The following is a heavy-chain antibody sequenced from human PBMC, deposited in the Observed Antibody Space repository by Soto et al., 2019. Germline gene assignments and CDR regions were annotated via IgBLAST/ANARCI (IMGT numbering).Heavy chain of an antibody. CDR3: ARDRADYDFWSGYS. V-gene: IGHV1-69*08. J-gene: IGHJ5*02. Sequence: QVQLVQSGAEVKKPGSSVKVSCKASGGTFSSYTISWVRQPPGQGLEWMGRIIPILGIANYAQKFQGRVTITADKSTSTAYMELSSLRSEDTAVYYCARDRADYDFWSGYSWGQGTLVTVSS. D-gene: IGHD3-3*01. CDR1: GGTFSSYT. CDR2: IIPILGIA.